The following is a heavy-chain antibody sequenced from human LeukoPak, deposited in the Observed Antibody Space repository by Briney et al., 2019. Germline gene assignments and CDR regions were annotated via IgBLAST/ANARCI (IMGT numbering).Heavy chain of an antibody. Sequence: SVKVSCKASGFTVTSSAVQWVRQARGQRLEWIGWIVVGSGNTNYAQKFQERGTITRDMSTSTAYMELSSLRSEDTAVYYCAAVPYYDFWSGYYTCDYWGQGTLVTVSS. V-gene: IGHV1-58*01. CDR3: AAVPYYDFWSGYYTCDY. CDR2: IVVGSGNT. J-gene: IGHJ4*02. CDR1: GFTVTSSA. D-gene: IGHD3-3*01.